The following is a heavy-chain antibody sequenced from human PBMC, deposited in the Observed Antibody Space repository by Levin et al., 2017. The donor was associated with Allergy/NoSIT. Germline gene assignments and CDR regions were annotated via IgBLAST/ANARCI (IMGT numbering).Heavy chain of an antibody. CDR1: GDTFNNYV. CDR3: ARGGYYRGSGSYRENEY. V-gene: IGHV1-69*13. J-gene: IGHJ4*01. D-gene: IGHD3-10*01. CDR2: IIPFSGTV. Sequence: SVKVSCKASGDTFNNYVLNWVRQAPGQGLEWLGGIIPFSGTVKYAQKFQGRVTITADESTSTAYMDLSSLRSDDTAVYYCARGGYYRGSGSYRENEYWGPGTLVTVSS.